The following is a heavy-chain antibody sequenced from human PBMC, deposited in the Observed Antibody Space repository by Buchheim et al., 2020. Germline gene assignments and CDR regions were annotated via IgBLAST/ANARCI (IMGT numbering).Heavy chain of an antibody. J-gene: IGHJ5*02. Sequence: QVQLQQWGAGLLKPSETLSLTCAVYGGSFSGYYWSWIRQPPGKGLEWIGEINHSGSTNYNPSLKSRVTISVDTSKTQFSLKLSSVTAADTAVYYCARCRYNWNYHWFDPWGQGTL. CDR3: ARCRYNWNYHWFDP. CDR2: INHSGST. D-gene: IGHD1-7*01. CDR1: GGSFSGYY. V-gene: IGHV4-34*01.